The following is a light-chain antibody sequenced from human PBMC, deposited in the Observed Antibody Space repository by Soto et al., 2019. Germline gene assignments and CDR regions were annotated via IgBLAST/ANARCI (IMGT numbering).Light chain of an antibody. Sequence: EIVMTQSPATLSVSPGERATLSCRASQSVRINLAWYQQNPGQAPRLLIYGASTRATGIPARFSGSVSGTEFTLTISSLQSEDFAVYYCQQYNNWPFTFGQGTRLEIK. V-gene: IGKV3-15*01. CDR2: GAS. J-gene: IGKJ5*01. CDR1: QSVRIN. CDR3: QQYNNWPFT.